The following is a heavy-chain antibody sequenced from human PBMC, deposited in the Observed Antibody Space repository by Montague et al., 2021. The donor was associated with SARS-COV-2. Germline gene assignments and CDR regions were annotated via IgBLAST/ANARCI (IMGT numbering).Heavy chain of an antibody. CDR2: IKQDGSEK. Sequence: SLRLSCAASGFTFSSYWMSWVRQAPGKGLEWVANIKQDGSEKYYVDSVKGRFTISRDNAKNSLYLQMNSLRAEDTAVCYCARDSFWSGYYTDYYGMDVWGQGTTVTVSS. V-gene: IGHV3-7*01. D-gene: IGHD3-3*01. CDR1: GFTFSSYW. CDR3: ARDSFWSGYYTDYYGMDV. J-gene: IGHJ6*02.